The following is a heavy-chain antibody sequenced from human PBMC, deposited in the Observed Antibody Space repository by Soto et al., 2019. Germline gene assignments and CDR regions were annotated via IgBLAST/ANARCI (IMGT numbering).Heavy chain of an antibody. D-gene: IGHD3-10*01. CDR1: GYTFTSYG. CDR3: ARDEHYYGSGSYFDYYYYYGMDV. CDR2: ISAYNGNT. Sequence: ASVKVSCKASGYTFTSYGISWVRQAPGQGXEWMGWISAYNGNTNYAQKLQGRVTMTTDTSTSTAYMELRSPRSDDTAVYYCARDEHYYGSGSYFDYYYYYGMDVWGQGTTVTVSS. V-gene: IGHV1-18*04. J-gene: IGHJ6*02.